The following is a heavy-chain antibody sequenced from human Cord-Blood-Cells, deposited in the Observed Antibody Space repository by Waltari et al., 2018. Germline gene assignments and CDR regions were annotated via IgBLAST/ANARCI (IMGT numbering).Heavy chain of an antibody. Sequence: QVQLQESGPGLVKPSETLSLTCPVSGGSVSSGSYYWSWIRQPPGKGLEWIGDIYYSGSTNYNPSLKSRVTISVDTSKNQFSLKLSSVTAADTAVYYCARDRGSSSPFDYWGQGTLVTVSS. J-gene: IGHJ4*02. CDR3: ARDRGSSSPFDY. CDR1: GGSVSSGSYY. V-gene: IGHV4-61*01. CDR2: IYYSGST. D-gene: IGHD6-6*01.